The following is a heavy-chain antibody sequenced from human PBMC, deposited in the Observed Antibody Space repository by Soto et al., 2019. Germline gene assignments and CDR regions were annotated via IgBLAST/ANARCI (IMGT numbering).Heavy chain of an antibody. Sequence: QLQESGPGLVKPSGTLSLTCAVSGGSVTTNYWWGWVRQSPVTGLEWIGDMSHSGPTNYSPSLKSRVTLSVDTSTNQSSLELKSVTGADTAVYFCGMSRCWYTIHSWGQGTLVTVSS. D-gene: IGHD1-1*01. CDR1: GGSVTTNYW. CDR3: GMSRCWYTIHS. V-gene: IGHV4-4*02. CDR2: MSHSGPT. J-gene: IGHJ4*02.